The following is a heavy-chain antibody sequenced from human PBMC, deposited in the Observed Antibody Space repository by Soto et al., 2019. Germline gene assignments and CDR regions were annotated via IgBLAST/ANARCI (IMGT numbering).Heavy chain of an antibody. Sequence: QITLKESGPTLVKPTQTLTLTCTFSGFSLSTSGVGVGWIRQPPGKPLEWLAPIYWEDDKRYSPSLKSRLTITKDTSKDQVVLTMMIMVPVDSATYYCAHNRKIVTMVRGAALFWDFDLWGRGSLVTVSS. V-gene: IGHV2-5*02. CDR3: AHNRKIVTMVRGAALFWDFDL. J-gene: IGHJ2*01. CDR1: GFSLSTSGVG. D-gene: IGHD3-10*01. CDR2: IYWEDDK.